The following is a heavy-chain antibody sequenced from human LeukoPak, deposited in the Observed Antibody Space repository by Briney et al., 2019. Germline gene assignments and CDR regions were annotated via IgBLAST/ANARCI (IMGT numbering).Heavy chain of an antibody. V-gene: IGHV3-23*01. CDR3: AELGITMIGGV. Sequence: GGSLRLSCAASGFTFSNYAMSWVRQAPGKGLEWVSGMSGSGVYIDYADSVRGRFTISRDNSRNTLYLQMNSLRAEDTAVYYCAELGITMIGGVWGKGTTVTISS. CDR1: GFTFSNYA. CDR2: MSGSGVYI. J-gene: IGHJ6*04. D-gene: IGHD3-10*02.